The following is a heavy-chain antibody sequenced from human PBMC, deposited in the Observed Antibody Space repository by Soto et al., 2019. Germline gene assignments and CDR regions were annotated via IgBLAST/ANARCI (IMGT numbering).Heavy chain of an antibody. CDR3: AKKSGVGATWYFDY. V-gene: IGHV3-23*01. Sequence: GGSLRLSCAGSGFTFSNYGMSWVRQAPGKGLEWVSALPEIGTNTYYADSVKGRFTISRDNSKNTLFLQINNLRAGDTAVYYCAKKSGVGATWYFDYWGQGTLVTVSS. D-gene: IGHD1-26*01. CDR1: GFTFSNYG. J-gene: IGHJ4*02. CDR2: LPEIGTNT.